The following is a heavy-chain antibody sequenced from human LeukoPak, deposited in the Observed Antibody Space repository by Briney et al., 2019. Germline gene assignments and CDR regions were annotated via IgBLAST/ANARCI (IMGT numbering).Heavy chain of an antibody. D-gene: IGHD6-19*01. Sequence: PSETLSLTCTVSGGSISSSSYYWGWIRQPPGKGLEWIGSIYYSGSTYYNSCLKSRVTISVDTSKNQFFLTQSHLTAADTAVYYCAGSIAVAGHFDYWGQGTLVTVSS. CDR3: AGSIAVAGHFDY. CDR1: GGSISSSSYY. J-gene: IGHJ4*02. V-gene: IGHV4-39*01. CDR2: IYYSGST.